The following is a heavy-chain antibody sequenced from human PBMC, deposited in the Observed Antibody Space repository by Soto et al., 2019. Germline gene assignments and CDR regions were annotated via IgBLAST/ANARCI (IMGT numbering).Heavy chain of an antibody. CDR2: ISYDGSNK. CDR3: ARVEFVVVPADGSSSTIFGVGKPNWFDP. CDR1: GFTFSSYA. D-gene: IGHD3-3*01. Sequence: PGGSLRLSCAASGFTFSSYAMHWVRQAPCKGLEWVAVISYDGSNKYYADSVKGRFTISRDNSKNTLYLQMNSLRAEDTAVYYCARVEFVVVPADGSSSTIFGVGKPNWFDPWGQGTLVTVSS. V-gene: IGHV3-30-3*01. J-gene: IGHJ5*02.